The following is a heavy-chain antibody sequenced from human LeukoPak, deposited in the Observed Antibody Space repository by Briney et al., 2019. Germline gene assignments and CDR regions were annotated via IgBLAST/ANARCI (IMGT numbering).Heavy chain of an antibody. Sequence: ASVKVSCKASGYTFTGYYMHWVRQAPGQGLEWMGWINPNSGGTNYAQKFQGRVTMTRDTSISTAYMELSRLRSDDTAVYYCARVGARWELLNYYYYYGMDVWGQGTTVTVSS. J-gene: IGHJ6*02. V-gene: IGHV1-2*02. CDR3: ARVGARWELLNYYYYYGMDV. CDR2: INPNSGGT. CDR1: GYTFTGYY. D-gene: IGHD1-26*01.